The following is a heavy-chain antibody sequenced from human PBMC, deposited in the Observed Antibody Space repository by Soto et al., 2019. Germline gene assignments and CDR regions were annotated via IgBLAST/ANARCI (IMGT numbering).Heavy chain of an antibody. V-gene: IGHV1-18*01. CDR1: GYTFSSIG. CDR3: ARDLGASGSYYTDY. J-gene: IGHJ4*02. CDR2: ISPYKGNT. Sequence: ASVKVSCKASGYTFSSIGISWVRQAPGQGLEWMGWISPYKGNTHYAQGLQGRVTMTTDTSTSTAYMELRSLRSDDTAVYYCARDLGASGSYYTDYWGQGTLVTVSS. D-gene: IGHD3-10*01.